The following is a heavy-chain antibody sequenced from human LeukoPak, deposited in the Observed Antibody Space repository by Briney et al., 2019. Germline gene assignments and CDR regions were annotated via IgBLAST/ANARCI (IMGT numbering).Heavy chain of an antibody. CDR2: ISAYNGNT. D-gene: IGHD5-12*01. V-gene: IGHV1-18*01. Sequence: GASVKVSCKASGYTFTSYGISWARQAPGQGLEWMGWISAYNGNTNSEQKLQGRVTMTTDTSTSTANMELRSLRSDDTAVYYCARARSYDYDWLGYMDVWGKGTTVTVSS. CDR1: GYTFTSYG. J-gene: IGHJ6*03. CDR3: ARARSYDYDWLGYMDV.